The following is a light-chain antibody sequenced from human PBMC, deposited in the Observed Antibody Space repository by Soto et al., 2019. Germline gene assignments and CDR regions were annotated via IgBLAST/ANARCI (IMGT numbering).Light chain of an antibody. CDR3: QQLNSYPPYT. Sequence: EIVLTQSPGTLSLSPGERATLSCRASQSVSSSYLAWYQQKPGQAPRLLIYGASSRATGIPDRFSGSGSGTDFTLTISSLQPEDFATYYCQQLNSYPPYTFGQGTKLEIK. J-gene: IGKJ2*01. CDR1: QSVSSSY. V-gene: IGKV3-20*01. CDR2: GAS.